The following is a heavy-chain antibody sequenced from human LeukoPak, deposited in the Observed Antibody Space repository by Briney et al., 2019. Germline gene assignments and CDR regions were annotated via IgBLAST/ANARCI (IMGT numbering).Heavy chain of an antibody. J-gene: IGHJ4*02. D-gene: IGHD1-26*01. CDR1: GYIFTSND. CDR3: ATGDGSGSLYFDY. CDR2: MNPNSGNT. Sequence: ASVKVSCKASGYIFTSNDTNWVQQATGQGPEWMGWMNPNSGNTGYAQKFQGRVTLTRNPSISTAYMELSSLRSEDTAVYYCATGDGSGSLYFDYWGQGTLVTVSS. V-gene: IGHV1-8*01.